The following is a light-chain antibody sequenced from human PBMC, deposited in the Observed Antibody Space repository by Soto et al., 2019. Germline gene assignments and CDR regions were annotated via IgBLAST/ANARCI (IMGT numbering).Light chain of an antibody. J-gene: IGKJ3*01. CDR2: DAS. CDR1: QSVGSK. V-gene: IGKV3-15*01. CDR3: QQYNNWPPFT. Sequence: EIVMTQSPATLYVSPGERASLSCRASQSVGSKLAWYQHKPGQAPSLLIYDASTRATGFPARFSGSGSGTEFTLTISSLQPEDFAVYYCQQYNNWPPFTFGPGTKVDIK.